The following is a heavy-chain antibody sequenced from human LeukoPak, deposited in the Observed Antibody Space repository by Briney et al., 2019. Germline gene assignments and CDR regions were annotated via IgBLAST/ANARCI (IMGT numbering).Heavy chain of an antibody. V-gene: IGHV4-61*01. Sequence: SETLSLTCTVSGGSISSSSYSWSWIRQPPGKGLEWIGYIYYSGSTNYNPSLKSRVTISVDTSKNQFSLKLSSVTAADTAVYYCARGLRCSGGSCYSAYYYYYYMDVWGKGTTVTVSS. CDR3: ARGLRCSGGSCYSAYYYYYYMDV. J-gene: IGHJ6*03. CDR1: GGSISSSSYS. CDR2: IYYSGST. D-gene: IGHD2-15*01.